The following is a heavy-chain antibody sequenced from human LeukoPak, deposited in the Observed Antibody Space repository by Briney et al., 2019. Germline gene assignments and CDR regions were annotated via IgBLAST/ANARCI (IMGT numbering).Heavy chain of an antibody. Sequence: GGSLRLSCAASAFTFSSYSMNWVRQAPGKGLKWVSSISSSSSYIYYADSVKGRFTISRDNAKNSLYLQTNSLRAEDTAVYYCARAASGQGSYFDYWGQGTLVTVSS. V-gene: IGHV3-21*01. CDR3: ARAASGQGSYFDY. CDR1: AFTFSSYS. CDR2: ISSSSSYI. D-gene: IGHD2-15*01. J-gene: IGHJ4*02.